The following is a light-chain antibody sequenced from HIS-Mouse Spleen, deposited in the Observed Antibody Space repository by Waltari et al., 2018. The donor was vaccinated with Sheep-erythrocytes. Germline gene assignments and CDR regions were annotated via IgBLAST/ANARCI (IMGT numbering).Light chain of an antibody. Sequence: QSALPQPASVSGSPGQSITISCTGTSSDVGRYNLVSWYQQHPGKAPKLMIYEGSKRPSVFSNRFSGSKSGNTASLTISGLQAEDEADYYCCSYAGSSTPWVFGGGTKLTVL. CDR3: CSYAGSSTPWV. CDR2: EGS. CDR1: SSDVGRYNL. V-gene: IGLV2-23*01. J-gene: IGLJ3*02.